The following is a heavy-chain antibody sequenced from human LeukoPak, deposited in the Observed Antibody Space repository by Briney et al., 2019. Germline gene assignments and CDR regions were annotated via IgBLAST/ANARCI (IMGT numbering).Heavy chain of an antibody. CDR2: ISYDGSNK. J-gene: IGHJ4*02. Sequence: GRSLGLSCAASGFTFSSYGMHWVRQAPGKGLEWVAVISYDGSNKYYADSVKGRFTISRDNSKNTLYLQMNSLRAEDTAVYYCARDGLLWFGELLYYFDYWGQGTLVTVSS. CDR1: GFTFSSYG. CDR3: ARDGLLWFGELLYYFDY. D-gene: IGHD3-10*01. V-gene: IGHV3-30*03.